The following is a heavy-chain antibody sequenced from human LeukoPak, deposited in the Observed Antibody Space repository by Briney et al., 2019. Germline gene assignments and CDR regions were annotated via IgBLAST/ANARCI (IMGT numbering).Heavy chain of an antibody. D-gene: IGHD1-26*01. J-gene: IGHJ6*03. CDR3: ARGESGVYYYYMDV. V-gene: IGHV1-2*02. CDR2: INPNSGGT. Sequence: ASVKVSRKASGYTFTGYYMPWVRLAPAQGLEWMGWINPNSGGTNYAQKFQGKVTMTSDTSISTAYMELSRLRSDDTAVYYCARGESGVYYYYMDVWGKGTTVTVFS. CDR1: GYTFTGYY.